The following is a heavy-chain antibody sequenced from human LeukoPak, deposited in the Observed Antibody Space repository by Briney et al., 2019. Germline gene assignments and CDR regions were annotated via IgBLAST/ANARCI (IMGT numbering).Heavy chain of an antibody. Sequence: LSGETLRLSCAASGFTFSSYGMSWVRQAPGKGLEWVSVIYSGGSTYYADSVKGRFTISRDNSKNTLYLQMNSLRAEDTAVYYCARGARYYDSSGSFYFDYWGQGTLVTVSS. CDR1: GFTFSSYG. CDR2: IYSGGST. CDR3: ARGARYYDSSGSFYFDY. J-gene: IGHJ4*02. D-gene: IGHD3-22*01. V-gene: IGHV3-66*01.